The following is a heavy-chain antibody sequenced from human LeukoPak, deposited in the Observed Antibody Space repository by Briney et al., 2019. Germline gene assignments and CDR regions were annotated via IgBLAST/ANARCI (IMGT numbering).Heavy chain of an antibody. D-gene: IGHD4-17*01. CDR3: ARDSGGYGDYDY. CDR2: IYYTGPT. CDR1: GGSIDSTKYY. Sequence: SETLSLTCTVSGGSIDSTKYYWGWIRQPPGKGLEWLGYIYYTGPTYYNPSLRGRLAISVDTSRNQFSLKLSSVTAADTAVYYCARDSGGYGDYDYWGQGNLVTVSS. V-gene: IGHV4-31*03. J-gene: IGHJ4*02.